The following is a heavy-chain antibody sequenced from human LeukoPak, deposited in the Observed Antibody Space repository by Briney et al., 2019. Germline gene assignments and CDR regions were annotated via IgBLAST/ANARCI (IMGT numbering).Heavy chain of an antibody. J-gene: IGHJ5*02. V-gene: IGHV6-1*01. CDR2: TYYRSKWYN. D-gene: IGHD6-19*01. CDR1: GDSVSSNSAA. CDR3: ARGLEQWLVRWFDP. Sequence: SQTLSLTCAISGDSVSSNSAAWNWIRQSPSRGLEWLGRTYYRSKWYNDYAVSVKSRITINLDTSKNQFSLQLNSVTPEDTAVYYCARGLEQWLVRWFDPWGQGTLVTVSS.